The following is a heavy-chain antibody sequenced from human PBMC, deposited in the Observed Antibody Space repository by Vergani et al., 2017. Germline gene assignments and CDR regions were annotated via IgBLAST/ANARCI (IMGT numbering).Heavy chain of an antibody. CDR1: GSTFTGYY. CDR3: ARVSRGYCSGGSCYAYFDY. D-gene: IGHD2-15*01. CDR2: INPNSGGT. Sequence: QVQLVQSGAEVKKPGASVKVSCKASGSTFTGYYMHWVRQAPGQGLEWMGWINPNSGGTNYAQKFQGRVTMTRDTSISTAYMERSRLRSDDTAVYYCARVSRGYCSGGSCYAYFDYWGQGTLVTVSS. V-gene: IGHV1-2*02. J-gene: IGHJ4*02.